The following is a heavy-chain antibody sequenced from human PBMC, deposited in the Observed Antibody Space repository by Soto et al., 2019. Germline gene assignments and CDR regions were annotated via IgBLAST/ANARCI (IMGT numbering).Heavy chain of an antibody. CDR2: ISGSGGST. V-gene: IGHV3-23*01. Sequence: EVQLLESGGGLVQPGGSLRLSCAASGFTFSSYAMSWVRQAPGKGLEWVSAISGSGGSTYYADSVKGRFTISRDNSKNTLYLQMNSLRAEDTAVYYCAKHIVVVVAATHYFDCWGQGTLVTVSS. CDR3: AKHIVVVVAATHYFDC. D-gene: IGHD2-15*01. CDR1: GFTFSSYA. J-gene: IGHJ4*02.